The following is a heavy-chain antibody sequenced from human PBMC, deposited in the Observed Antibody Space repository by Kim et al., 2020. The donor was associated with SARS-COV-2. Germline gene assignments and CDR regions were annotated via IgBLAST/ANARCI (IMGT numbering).Heavy chain of an antibody. CDR3: AKSFGGFSVGKLDY. J-gene: IGHJ4*02. Sequence: YAGSVKGRFTISRDNYKNTVFLQLSSLRADDAAIYLCAKSFGGFSVGKLDYWGQGPRVTVSS. V-gene: IGHV3-23*01. D-gene: IGHD2-15*01.